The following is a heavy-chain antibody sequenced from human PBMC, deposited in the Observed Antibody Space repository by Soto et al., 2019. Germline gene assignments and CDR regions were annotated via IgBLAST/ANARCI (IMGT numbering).Heavy chain of an antibody. V-gene: IGHV3-53*01. CDR2: IYGGGST. D-gene: IGHD5-12*01. CDR3: ARDGDLIVATITGALYYGMDV. J-gene: IGHJ6*02. Sequence: DGSLRLSWAASGFTVSSNYMSWVRQAPGRGLEWVSVIYGGGSTYYADSVKGRFTISRDNSKNSLYLQMNSLRAEDTAVYYCARDGDLIVATITGALYYGMDVWGQGTTVTVSS. CDR1: GFTVSSNY.